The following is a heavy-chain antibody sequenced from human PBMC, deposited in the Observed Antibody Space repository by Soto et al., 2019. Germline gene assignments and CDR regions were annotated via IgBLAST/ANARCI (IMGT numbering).Heavy chain of an antibody. CDR2: VRGSNDNT. CDR1: GFIFGDYA. CDR3: AKDWTHLDY. Sequence: EVQLVESGGNLVQPGGSLRLSCAASGFIFGDYAMSWVRQAPGKGLEWLSLVRGSNDNTYYADSARGRFTISRDNSRNTLYLQMNSLRVDDTAIYYCAKDWTHLDYWGQGTLVTVSS. D-gene: IGHD3-3*01. J-gene: IGHJ4*02. V-gene: IGHV3-23*04.